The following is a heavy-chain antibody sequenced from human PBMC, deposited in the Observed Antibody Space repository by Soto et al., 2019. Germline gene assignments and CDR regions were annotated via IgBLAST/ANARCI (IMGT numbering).Heavy chain of an antibody. CDR3: ARDPGATTDCIRPTVAFDI. CDR2: ISSSSSYI. D-gene: IGHD2-21*02. CDR1: GFTFSSYS. J-gene: IGHJ3*02. Sequence: EVQLVESGGGLVKPGGSLRLSCAASGFTFSSYSMNWVRQAPGKGLEWVSSISSSSSYIYYADSVKGRFTISRDNAKNSLYLQMNSLRAEDTAVYYCARDPGATTDCIRPTVAFDIWGQGTMVTVSS. V-gene: IGHV3-21*01.